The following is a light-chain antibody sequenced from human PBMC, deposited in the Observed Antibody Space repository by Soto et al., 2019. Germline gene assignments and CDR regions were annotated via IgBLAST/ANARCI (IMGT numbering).Light chain of an antibody. CDR3: QQPLRGWT. Sequence: EIVLTQSPATLSVSPGERATLSCRASKSVNKHLAWYQHKPGQAPRLLIHDASKRATGVPDRFSGSGSGTDFTLTINSLEAEDVAVYYCQQPLRGWTFGQGTKVDIK. J-gene: IGKJ1*01. CDR1: KSVNKH. V-gene: IGKV3-11*01. CDR2: DAS.